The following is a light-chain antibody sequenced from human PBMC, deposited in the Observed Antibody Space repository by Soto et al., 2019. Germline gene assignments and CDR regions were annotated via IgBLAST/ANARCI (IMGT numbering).Light chain of an antibody. Sequence: EVVMTQSPATLSVSPGERATLSCRASQSVSSNLAWYQQKHGQAPRRLIYGAASRATGIPARFSSSGSGTEFTLTISSMQYADYLAYYCCQHDNRPPITFGQGTRLEI. V-gene: IGKV3-15*01. CDR3: CQHDNRPPIT. J-gene: IGKJ5*01. CDR1: QSVSSN. CDR2: GAA.